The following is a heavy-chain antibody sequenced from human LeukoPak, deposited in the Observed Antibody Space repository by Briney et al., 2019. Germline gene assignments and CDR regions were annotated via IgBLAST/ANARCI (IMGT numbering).Heavy chain of an antibody. D-gene: IGHD2-2*01. CDR2: FDPEDGET. CDR1: GYTLTELS. V-gene: IGHV1-24*01. J-gene: IGHJ6*02. CDR3: ATVGYCSSTSCSDYYGMDV. Sequence: ASVKVSCKVSGYTLTELSMHWVRQAPGKGLEWMGGFDPEDGETIYAQKFRGRVTMTEDTSTDTAYMELRSLRSEDTAVYYCATVGYCSSTSCSDYYGMDVWGQGTTVTVSS.